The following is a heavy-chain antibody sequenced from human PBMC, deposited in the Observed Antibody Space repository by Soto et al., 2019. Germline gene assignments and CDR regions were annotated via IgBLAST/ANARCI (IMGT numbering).Heavy chain of an antibody. CDR2: INAGNGNT. CDR1: GYTFTSYA. CDR3: ARGGVRGVIITHHYYMDV. J-gene: IGHJ6*03. D-gene: IGHD3-10*01. V-gene: IGHV1-3*01. Sequence: ASVKVSCKASGYTFTSYAMHWVRQAPGQRLEWMGWINAGNGNTKYSQKFQGRVTITRDTSASTAYMELSSLRSEDTAVYYCARGGVRGVIITHHYYMDVWGKGTTFTVSS.